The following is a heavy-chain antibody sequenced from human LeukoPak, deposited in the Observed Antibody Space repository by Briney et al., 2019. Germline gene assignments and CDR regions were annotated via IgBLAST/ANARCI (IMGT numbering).Heavy chain of an antibody. V-gene: IGHV3-7*01. D-gene: IGHD2-2*01. J-gene: IGHJ5*02. CDR2: IKQDGSEK. CDR3: ARAWVIVVVPAAKHFNWFDP. CDR1: GFTFSSHW. Sequence: PGGSLRLSCAASGFTFSSHWMSWARQAPGEGLEWVANIKQDGSEKYYVDSVKGRFTISRDNAKNSLYLQMNSLRAEDTAVYYCARAWVIVVVPAAKHFNWFDPWGQGTLVTVSS.